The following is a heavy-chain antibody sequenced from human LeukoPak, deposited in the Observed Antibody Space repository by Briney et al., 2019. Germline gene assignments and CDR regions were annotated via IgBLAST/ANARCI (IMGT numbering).Heavy chain of an antibody. J-gene: IGHJ5*02. CDR2: IYVDGRTT. Sequence: GGSLRLSCAASGFTVSSNYMSWVRQPPGKGLVWVSRIYVDGRTTNYADSVKGRFTISRDNAKNTVYLEMNSLSVEDTATYYCIRDFRSADLWGQGTLVTVTS. V-gene: IGHV3-74*01. CDR3: IRDFRSADL. CDR1: GFTVSSNY.